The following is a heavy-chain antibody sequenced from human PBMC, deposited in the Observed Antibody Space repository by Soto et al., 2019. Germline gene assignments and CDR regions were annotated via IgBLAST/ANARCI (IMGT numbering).Heavy chain of an antibody. Sequence: PSETLSLTCTVSGGSISSYYWSWIRQPPGKGLEWIGHIYYSGSTNYNPSLKSRVTISVDTSKNQFSLKLSSVTAADTAVYYCARVAIREGYYMDVWGKGTTVTVSS. CDR1: GGSISSYY. J-gene: IGHJ6*03. CDR2: IYYSGST. CDR3: ARVAIREGYYMDV. V-gene: IGHV4-59*01.